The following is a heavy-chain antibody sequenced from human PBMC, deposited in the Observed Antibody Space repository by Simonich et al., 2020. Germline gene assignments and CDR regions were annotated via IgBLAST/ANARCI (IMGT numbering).Heavy chain of an antibody. V-gene: IGHV1-2*02. CDR3: ARVRFEAFDI. CDR1: GYTFTGYY. Sequence: QVQLVQSGAEVKKPGASVKVSCKASGYTFTGYYMHWVRQAPGQGIEWMGWIKPNSGGTNYAQKVKGRVTMTRDTSISTAYMELSRLRSDDTAVYYCARVRFEAFDIWGQGTMVTVSS. CDR2: IKPNSGGT. J-gene: IGHJ3*02.